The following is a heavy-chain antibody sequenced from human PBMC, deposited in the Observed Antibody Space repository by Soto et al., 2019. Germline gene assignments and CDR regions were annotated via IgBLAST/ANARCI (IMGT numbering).Heavy chain of an antibody. CDR2: IYYSGST. Sequence: SETLSLTCTVSGGSISSGGYYWSWIRQHPGKGLEWIGYIYYSGSTYYNPSLKSRVTISVDTSKNQFSLKLSSVTAADTAVYYCARDAIAAAGPQVLDYYYYYMDVWGKGTTVTVSS. D-gene: IGHD6-13*01. J-gene: IGHJ6*03. V-gene: IGHV4-31*03. CDR3: ARDAIAAAGPQVLDYYYYYMDV. CDR1: GGSISSGGYY.